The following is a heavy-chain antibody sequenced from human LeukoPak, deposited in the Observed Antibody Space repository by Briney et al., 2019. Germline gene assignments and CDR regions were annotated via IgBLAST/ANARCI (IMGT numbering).Heavy chain of an antibody. CDR3: ARDFLHSSTSRPFDY. V-gene: IGHV3-21*01. J-gene: IGHJ4*02. D-gene: IGHD2-2*01. CDR2: IFSRSESI. Sequence: GGSLRLSCAASGFTFGAYTMNWVRQAPGKGLEWVTCIFSRSESILYADSVKGRFTISRDNAKNSLYLQMDSLRAEDTAVYYCARDFLHSSTSRPFDYWGQGTLVTVSS. CDR1: GFTFGAYT.